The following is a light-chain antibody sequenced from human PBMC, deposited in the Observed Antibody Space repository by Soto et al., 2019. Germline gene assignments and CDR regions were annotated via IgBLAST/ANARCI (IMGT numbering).Light chain of an antibody. CDR2: WAS. V-gene: IGKV4-1*01. CDR1: QSVLYSSNNKNY. Sequence: DFVMTQSPDSLAVSLGERATINCKSSQSVLYSSNNKNYLAWYQQKPGQPPKLLIYWASTRESGVPDRFSGSGSGTDVTLSISTLQAEDVAVYYCQQYYRSPLTFGQGTKVEIK. J-gene: IGKJ1*01. CDR3: QQYYRSPLT.